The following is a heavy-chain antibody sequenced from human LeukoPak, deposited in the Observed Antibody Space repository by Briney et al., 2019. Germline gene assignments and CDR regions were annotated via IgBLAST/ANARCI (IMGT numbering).Heavy chain of an antibody. CDR2: ISGSGDRI. CDR3: ARGDDILTGYHHPFDY. Sequence: PGGSLRLSCAASGFTFNNYAMSWVRQAPGKGLEWVSAISGSGDRIYYADSVKGRFTISRDNSKNTLYLQMNSLRAEDTAVYYCARGDDILTGYHHPFDYWGQGTLVTVSS. J-gene: IGHJ4*02. D-gene: IGHD3-9*01. CDR1: GFTFNNYA. V-gene: IGHV3-23*01.